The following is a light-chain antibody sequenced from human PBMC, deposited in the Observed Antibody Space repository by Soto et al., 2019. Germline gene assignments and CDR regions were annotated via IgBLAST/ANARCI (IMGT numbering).Light chain of an antibody. Sequence: EIVLTQSPGTLSLSPGERATLSCRASQSVSSSYLAWYQQKPGQAPRLLIYGASSRATGIPDRFSGSGSGTVFTLTISRLEPEDFAVYYCQQYGSSPRLFTFGPGTKVDI. CDR3: QQYGSSPRLFT. J-gene: IGKJ3*01. CDR2: GAS. V-gene: IGKV3-20*01. CDR1: QSVSSSY.